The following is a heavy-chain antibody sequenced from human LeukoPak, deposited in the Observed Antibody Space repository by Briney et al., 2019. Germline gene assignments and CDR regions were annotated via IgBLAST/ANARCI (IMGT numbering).Heavy chain of an antibody. V-gene: IGHV3-74*01. J-gene: IGHJ5*02. CDR1: EFTFSSHW. D-gene: IGHD6-6*01. CDR3: VRDRPHNCFDP. Sequence: GGSLRLSCAASEFTFSSHWMHWVRQVPGKGLVYIAYIDNDGTNTNYADFVKGRFTISRHNAKNTLYLQINSLRVEDTAVYYCVRDRPHNCFDPWGQGTLVTVSS. CDR2: IDNDGTNT.